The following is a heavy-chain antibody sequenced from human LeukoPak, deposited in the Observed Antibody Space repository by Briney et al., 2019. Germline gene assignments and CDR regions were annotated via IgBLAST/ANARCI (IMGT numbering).Heavy chain of an antibody. CDR1: GGSISSYY. Sequence: SETLSLTCTVSGGSISSYYWSWIRQPPGKGLEWIGYIYYSGSTNYNPSLKSRVTISVDTSKNQFSLKLSSVTAADTAVYCCARGRDYGDYVGGAFDIWGQGTMVTVSS. J-gene: IGHJ3*02. CDR3: ARGRDYGDYVGGAFDI. D-gene: IGHD4-17*01. V-gene: IGHV4-59*12. CDR2: IYYSGST.